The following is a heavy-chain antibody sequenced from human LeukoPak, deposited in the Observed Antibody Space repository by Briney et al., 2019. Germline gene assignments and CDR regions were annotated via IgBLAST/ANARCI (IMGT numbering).Heavy chain of an antibody. Sequence: SQTLSLTCTVSGGSINNGDNYWSWIRQPPGKGLEWIGFIYCRGTAYYDPSLKSRVSISTDTSKNQFSLTLSSVTAADTAVYYCARIQGNGYYGWDYFDYWGQGTLVTVSS. V-gene: IGHV4-30-4*01. J-gene: IGHJ4*02. CDR2: IYCRGTA. D-gene: IGHD6-25*01. CDR3: ARIQGNGYYGWDYFDY. CDR1: GGSINNGDNY.